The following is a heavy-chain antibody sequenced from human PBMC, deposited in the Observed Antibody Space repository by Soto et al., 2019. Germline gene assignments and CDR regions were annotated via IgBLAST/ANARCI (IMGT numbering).Heavy chain of an antibody. V-gene: IGHV5-51*01. CDR2: IYRGESET. J-gene: IGHJ4*02. Sequence: GESLKISCKGSGYSFTNYWIGCVRQIPGKGLERMGGIYRGESETRYSPSFQGQVTISADKSLSSAYLQWSSLKASDTAMYYCARLLLGGSQYPFDYWGQGTLVTVSS. CDR3: ARLLLGGSQYPFDY. CDR1: GYSFTNYW. D-gene: IGHD3-16*01.